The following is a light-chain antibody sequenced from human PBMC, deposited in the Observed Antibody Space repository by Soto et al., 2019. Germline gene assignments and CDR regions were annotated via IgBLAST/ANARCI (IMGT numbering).Light chain of an antibody. CDR3: VQDFNYPLT. CDR1: QSIGSW. V-gene: IGKV1-5*03. CDR2: KTS. Sequence: DTQMTQSPSTLSASVGDRVSITCRASQSIGSWLAWYQQKPGKAPKLLIYKTSILENGVPSRFSGSGSGTDISLTISSLQPEDSATYYCVQDFNYPLTFGGGTKVDIK. J-gene: IGKJ4*01.